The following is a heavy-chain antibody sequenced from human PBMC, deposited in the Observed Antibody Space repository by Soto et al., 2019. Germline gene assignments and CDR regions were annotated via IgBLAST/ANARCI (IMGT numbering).Heavy chain of an antibody. V-gene: IGHV1-18*01. D-gene: IGHD2-15*01. J-gene: IGHJ4*02. CDR3: AREVAGTIPLGY. CDR2: ISAYNGHT. Sequence: QVQLVQSGPEVKKPGASVKVSCKASGYTFTNYGFNWVRQAPGQGLEWMGWISAYNGHTKYSQIFQARVIMTTDTSTSTAYMELRSLTSDDTAVYYCAREVAGTIPLGYWGQGTLVTVSS. CDR1: GYTFTNYG.